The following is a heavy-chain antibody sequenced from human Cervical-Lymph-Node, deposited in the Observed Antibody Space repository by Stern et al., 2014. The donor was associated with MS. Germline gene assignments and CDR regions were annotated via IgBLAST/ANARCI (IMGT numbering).Heavy chain of an antibody. CDR2: IWYDGSYK. CDR3: ARGAYNWNCDFFDY. D-gene: IGHD1-7*01. J-gene: IGHJ4*02. V-gene: IGHV3-33*01. Sequence: VQLVQSGGGVVQPGRTLRLSCAASGFTLSSYGMHWVRQAPGKGLERVAVIWYDGSYKYYADSVKVRFAMSRDNSKNALYLQMIVLRAEDTAVYYCARGAYNWNCDFFDYWGQGTLVTVSS. CDR1: GFTLSSYG.